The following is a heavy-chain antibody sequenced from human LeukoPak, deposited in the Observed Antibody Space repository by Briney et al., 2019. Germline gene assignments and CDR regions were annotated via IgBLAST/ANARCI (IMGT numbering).Heavy chain of an antibody. V-gene: IGHV1-18*01. D-gene: IGHD3-9*01. J-gene: IGHJ6*02. CDR2: ISAYNGNT. Sequence: ASVKVSCKASGYTFTSYGISRVRQAPGQGLEWMGWISAYNGNTNYAQKLQGRVTMTTDTSTSTAYMELRSLRSDDTAVYYCARYRDDILTGYYNPYYYYGMDVWGQGTTVTVSS. CDR1: GYTFTSYG. CDR3: ARYRDDILTGYYNPYYYYGMDV.